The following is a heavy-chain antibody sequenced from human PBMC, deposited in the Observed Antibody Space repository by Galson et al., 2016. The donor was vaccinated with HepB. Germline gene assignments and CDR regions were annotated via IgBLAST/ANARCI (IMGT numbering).Heavy chain of an antibody. Sequence: SLRLSCAASGFTFSSCPMSWVRQAPGKGLEWVSSISGSGGSTNYADSVKGRFTISRDNSKNTLYLQMNYLRAEDTAAYYCARGDRHSSSWWGFDYWGQGTLVTVSS. CDR3: ARGDRHSSSWWGFDY. CDR2: ISGSGGST. J-gene: IGHJ4*02. D-gene: IGHD6-13*01. V-gene: IGHV3-23*01. CDR1: GFTFSSCP.